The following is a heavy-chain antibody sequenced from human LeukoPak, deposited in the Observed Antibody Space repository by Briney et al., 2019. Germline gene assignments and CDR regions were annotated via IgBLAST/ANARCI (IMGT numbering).Heavy chain of an antibody. CDR2: INPSGGST. D-gene: IGHD6-6*01. Sequence: ASVKVSCKASGCTFTSYYMHWVRRAPGQGLEWMGIINPSGGSTSYAQKFQGRVTMTRDTSTSTVYMELSSLRSGDTAVYYCARDLSSSSDYYYYYGMDVWGQGTTVTVSS. CDR1: GCTFTSYY. V-gene: IGHV1-46*01. CDR3: ARDLSSSSDYYYYYGMDV. J-gene: IGHJ6*02.